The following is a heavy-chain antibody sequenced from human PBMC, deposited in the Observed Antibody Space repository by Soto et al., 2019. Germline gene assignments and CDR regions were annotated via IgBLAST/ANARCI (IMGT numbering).Heavy chain of an antibody. D-gene: IGHD3-22*01. CDR3: AADPVYYDSSGSYDY. CDR1: GFTFTSSA. Sequence: SVKVSCKASGFTFTSSAMQWVRQARGQRLEWIGWIVVGSGDTNYAQKFQERVTITRDMSTSTAYMELSSLRSEDTAVYYCAADPVYYDSSGSYDYWGQGTLVTVSS. J-gene: IGHJ4*02. V-gene: IGHV1-58*02. CDR2: IVVGSGDT.